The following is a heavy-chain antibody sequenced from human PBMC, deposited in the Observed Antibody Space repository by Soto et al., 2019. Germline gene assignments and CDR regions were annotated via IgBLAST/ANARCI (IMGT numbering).Heavy chain of an antibody. Sequence: QVQLQESGPGLVKPSETLSLTCTVSGGSISSYYWSWIRQPPGKGLEWIGYIYYSGSTNYNPSLKSRVTISVDTSKNQFSLKLSSVTAADTAVYYCARAFRGYSAGYYGMDVWGQGTTVTVSS. J-gene: IGHJ6*02. CDR3: ARAFRGYSAGYYGMDV. CDR1: GGSISSYY. CDR2: IYYSGST. V-gene: IGHV4-59*12. D-gene: IGHD2-15*01.